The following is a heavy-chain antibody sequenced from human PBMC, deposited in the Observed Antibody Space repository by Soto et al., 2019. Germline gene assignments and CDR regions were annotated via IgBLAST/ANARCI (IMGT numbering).Heavy chain of an antibody. Sequence: PSETLSLTCAVYGGSFSGYYWSWILQPPGKGLEWIGEINHSGSTNYNPSLKSRVTISVDTSKNQFSLKLSSVTAADTAVYYCARGPAMGYYYYYGMDVWGQGTTVTVSS. V-gene: IGHV4-34*01. D-gene: IGHD5-18*01. CDR2: INHSGST. J-gene: IGHJ6*02. CDR1: GGSFSGYY. CDR3: ARGPAMGYYYYYGMDV.